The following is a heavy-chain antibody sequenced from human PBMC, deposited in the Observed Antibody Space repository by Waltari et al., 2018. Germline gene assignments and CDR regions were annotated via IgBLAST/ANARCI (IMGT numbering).Heavy chain of an antibody. CDR1: GTSISNHY. CDR2: ISDSGST. D-gene: IGHD6-13*01. V-gene: IGHV4-59*11. CDR3: ARTSGAAAGKFDY. J-gene: IGHJ4*02. Sequence: QVQLQESGPGLVKPSETLSLTCTVSGTSISNHYWTWIRQPPGKGLEWIGCISDSGSTSYNPSLKSRVTISGDTSKNHFSLKLSSVTAADTAVYYCARTSGAAAGKFDYWGQGTLVTVSS.